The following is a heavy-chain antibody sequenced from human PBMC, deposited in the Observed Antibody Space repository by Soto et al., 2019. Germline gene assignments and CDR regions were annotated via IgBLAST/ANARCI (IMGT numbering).Heavy chain of an antibody. Sequence: QVQLVQSGAEVKKPGASVKVSCLTSGYTFNSFYIHWVRQTPGQGFEWLGIINPSGGHTTYAQGVQERIALTRDTSTRTVYMELSSLTSEDTAVYYCARRAIVGGTFDFWGQGTLVTVSS. D-gene: IGHD1-26*01. V-gene: IGHV1-46*02. J-gene: IGHJ4*02. CDR3: ARRAIVGGTFDF. CDR1: GYTFNSFY. CDR2: INPSGGHT.